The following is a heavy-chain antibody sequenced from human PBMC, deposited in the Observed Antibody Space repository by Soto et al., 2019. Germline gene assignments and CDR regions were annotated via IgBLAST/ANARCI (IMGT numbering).Heavy chain of an antibody. CDR1: GYTFTSYG. J-gene: IGHJ5*02. CDR2: ISAHNGRT. V-gene: IGHV1-18*01. Sequence: QVQLVQSGAEVKKPGASVKVSCKASGYTFTSYGINWVRQAPGQGLEWMGWISAHNGRTNYAQKFQGRVTMTTDTSTSRAYMGLRSLRSDDTAVYYCARGPYSSSWFDPRGQGTLVTVSS. CDR3: ARGPYSSSWFDP. D-gene: IGHD6-13*01.